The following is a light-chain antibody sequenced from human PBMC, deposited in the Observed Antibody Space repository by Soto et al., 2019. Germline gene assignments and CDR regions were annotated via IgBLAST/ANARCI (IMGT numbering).Light chain of an antibody. J-gene: IGLJ3*02. Sequence: QSALTQPPSASGSPGQSVTISCTGTSSDVGDYNYVSWYQQHPGKAPKLMIYEVSKRPSGVPDRFSGSKSGNTASLTVSGLQAEDEADSDCSSYAGSNNWVFGGGTKLTVL. CDR1: SSDVGDYNY. CDR3: SSYAGSNNWV. CDR2: EVS. V-gene: IGLV2-8*01.